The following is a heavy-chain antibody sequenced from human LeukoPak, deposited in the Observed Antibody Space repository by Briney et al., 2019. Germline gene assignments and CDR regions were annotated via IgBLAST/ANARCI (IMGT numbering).Heavy chain of an antibody. Sequence: ASVKVSCKASGYTFIDYYLHWVRQAPGQGLEWMGWINPKTDGTNYAQKFQDRVTMTRDTSISTAYMELSRLRSDDTAVYYCARGGRFEAFDMWGQGTMVTVSS. V-gene: IGHV1-2*02. D-gene: IGHD3-10*01. CDR3: ARGGRFEAFDM. J-gene: IGHJ3*02. CDR2: INPKTDGT. CDR1: GYTFIDYY.